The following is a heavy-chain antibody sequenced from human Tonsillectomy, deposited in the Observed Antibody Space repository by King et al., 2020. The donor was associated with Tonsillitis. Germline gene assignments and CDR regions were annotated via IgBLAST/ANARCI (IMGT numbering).Heavy chain of an antibody. V-gene: IGHV5-51*01. CDR3: ARFVFVNDLRAAYLDL. Sequence: QLVQSGAEVKKTGESLKISCKGSGYRFTNYWIGWVRQMPGKGLEWMGFIYPGDSDTRYSPSFQGQVTISADKSISTAYLQWRSLKASDTAIYYCARFVFVNDLRAAYLDLWGRGTLVTVSS. CDR2: IYPGDSDT. D-gene: IGHD2-15*01. J-gene: IGHJ2*01. CDR1: GYRFTNYW.